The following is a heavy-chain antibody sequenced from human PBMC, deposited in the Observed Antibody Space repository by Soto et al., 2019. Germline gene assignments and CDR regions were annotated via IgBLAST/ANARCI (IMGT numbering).Heavy chain of an antibody. Sequence: GGSLRLSCEAGSGFSISRYWMAWVRQAPGKGLEWVANIVQDGTDRYYLDSVTGRFTNSRDNARNSMYLQMNSLRIEVTAVYYCARGLADGMDVWGQGTTVTVSS. CDR2: IVQDGTDR. D-gene: IGHD3-16*01. CDR1: GFSISRYW. V-gene: IGHV3-7*03. CDR3: ARGLADGMDV. J-gene: IGHJ6*02.